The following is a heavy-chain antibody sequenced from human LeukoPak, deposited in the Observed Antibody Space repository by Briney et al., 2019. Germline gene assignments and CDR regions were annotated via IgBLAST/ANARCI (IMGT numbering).Heavy chain of an antibody. CDR3: ARGVDSGSCYVMDY. CDR2: ISAYNGNT. Sequence: ASVKVSCKASGYTFTSCNMQWVRQAPGQGLEWMGWISAYNGNTNYAQKLQGRVTMTTDTSTSTAYMELRSLRSDDTAVYYCARGVDSGSCYVMDYWGQGALVTVSS. D-gene: IGHD1-26*01. V-gene: IGHV1-18*04. J-gene: IGHJ4*02. CDR1: GYTFTSCN.